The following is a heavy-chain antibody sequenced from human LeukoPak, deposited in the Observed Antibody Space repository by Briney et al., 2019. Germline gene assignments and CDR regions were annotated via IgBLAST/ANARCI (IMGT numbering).Heavy chain of an antibody. CDR3: ARDPSPGLYSSGWYFDY. Sequence: ASVTVSCTASGGTFSIYAISWVRQAPGQGLEWMGGIIPIFGTANYAQKFQGRVTITADESTSTAYLELSSLRSEDTAVYYCARDPSPGLYSSGWYFDYWGQGTLVTVSS. J-gene: IGHJ4*02. D-gene: IGHD6-19*01. CDR1: GGTFSIYA. CDR2: IIPIFGTA. V-gene: IGHV1-69*13.